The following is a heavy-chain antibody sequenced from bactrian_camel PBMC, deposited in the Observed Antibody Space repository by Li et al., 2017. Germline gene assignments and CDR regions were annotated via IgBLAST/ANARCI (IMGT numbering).Heavy chain of an antibody. CDR2: ISTGSAYT. V-gene: IGHV3S40*01. J-gene: IGHJ4*01. D-gene: IGHD2*01. CDR3: AAYYSSGASY. CDR1: GFTFSSYY. Sequence: VQLVESGGGLVKSGGSLRLSCAASGFTFSSYYMTWVRQAPGKEREGVALISTGSAYTWYSDSVKGRFTISQDNVKTSVYLQMNSLKSEDAALYYCAAYYSSGASYWGQGTQVTVS.